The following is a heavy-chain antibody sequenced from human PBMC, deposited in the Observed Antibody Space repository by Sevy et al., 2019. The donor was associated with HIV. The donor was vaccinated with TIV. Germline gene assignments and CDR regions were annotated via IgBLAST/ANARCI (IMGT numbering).Heavy chain of an antibody. D-gene: IGHD3-22*01. V-gene: IGHV1-24*01. CDR3: ASAREYYSDNSGYLDY. J-gene: IGHJ4*02. CDR1: GYTLTELS. CDR2: FDPEDGET. Sequence: ASVKVSCKVSGYTLTELSMHWVRQAPGKGLEWMARFDPEDGETIYAQKFLGRVTITEDTSTDTAYMELSRLSSEDTAVYYCASAREYYSDNSGYLDYWGQGTLVTVSS.